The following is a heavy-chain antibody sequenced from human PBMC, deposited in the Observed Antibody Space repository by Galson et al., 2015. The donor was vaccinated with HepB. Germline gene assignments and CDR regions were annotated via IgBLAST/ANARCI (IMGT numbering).Heavy chain of an antibody. CDR3: ARERGIAAAGTFDY. J-gene: IGHJ4*02. D-gene: IGHD6-13*01. Sequence: SLRLSCAASGFTFSHYDMSWIRQAPGKGLEWVSYISSSSSYTNYADSVKGRFTISRDNAKNSLYLQMNSLRAEDTAVYYCARERGIAAAGTFDYWGQGTLVTVSS. CDR2: ISSSSSYT. V-gene: IGHV3-11*06. CDR1: GFTFSHYD.